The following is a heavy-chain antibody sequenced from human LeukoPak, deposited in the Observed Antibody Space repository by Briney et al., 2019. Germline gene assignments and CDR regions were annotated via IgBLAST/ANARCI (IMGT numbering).Heavy chain of an antibody. CDR1: GGPISSGGYY. V-gene: IGHV4-31*03. CDR2: IYYSGST. Sequence: SETLSLTCTVSGGPISSGGYYWSWIRQHPGKGLEWIGYIYYSGSTYYNPSLKSRVTISVDTSKNQFSLKLSSVTAADTAVYYCASGSRLGYDFWSGTPPSPFDYWGQGTLVTVSS. D-gene: IGHD3-3*01. J-gene: IGHJ4*02. CDR3: ASGSRLGYDFWSGTPPSPFDY.